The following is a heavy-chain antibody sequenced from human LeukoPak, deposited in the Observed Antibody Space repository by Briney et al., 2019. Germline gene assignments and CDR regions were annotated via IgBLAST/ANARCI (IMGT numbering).Heavy chain of an antibody. D-gene: IGHD3-3*01. CDR2: IIPIFGTA. CDR1: GGTFSSYA. V-gene: IGHV1-69*01. CDR3: AGTYYDFWSGCSHYYYYMDV. Sequence: GSSVKVSCKASGGTFSSYAISWVRQAPGQGLEWMGGIIPIFGTANYAQKFQGRVTITADESTSTAYMELSSLRSEDTAVYYCAGTYYDFWSGCSHYYYYMDVWGKGTTVTVSS. J-gene: IGHJ6*03.